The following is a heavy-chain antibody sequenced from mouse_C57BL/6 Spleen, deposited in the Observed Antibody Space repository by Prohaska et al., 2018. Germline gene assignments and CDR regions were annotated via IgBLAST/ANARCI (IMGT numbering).Heavy chain of an antibody. J-gene: IGHJ1*03. CDR2: INPDSSTI. CDR3: ASPNWDWYFDV. Sequence: EVKLLQPGGGLVQPGGSLKLSCAASGIDFSRYWMSWVRRAPGKGLEWIGEINPDSSTINYAPSLKDKFIISRDNAKNTLYLQMSKVRSEDTALYYCASPNWDWYFDVWGTGTTVTVSS. CDR1: GIDFSRYW. D-gene: IGHD4-1*01. V-gene: IGHV4-1*01.